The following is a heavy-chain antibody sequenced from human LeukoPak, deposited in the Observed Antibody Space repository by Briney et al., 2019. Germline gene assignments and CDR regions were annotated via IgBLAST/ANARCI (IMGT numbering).Heavy chain of an antibody. CDR1: GNSISSGYY. J-gene: IGHJ4*02. V-gene: IGHV4-38-2*02. D-gene: IGHD5-24*01. Sequence: SETLSLTCTVSGNSISSGYYWGWIRQPPGKGLGWIGSMYHSGSTYYNPSLKSRVTISVDTSKNQFSLKLSSVTAADTAVYYCARHRSGWLQSSFDYWGQGTLVTVSS. CDR3: ARHRSGWLQSSFDY. CDR2: MYHSGST.